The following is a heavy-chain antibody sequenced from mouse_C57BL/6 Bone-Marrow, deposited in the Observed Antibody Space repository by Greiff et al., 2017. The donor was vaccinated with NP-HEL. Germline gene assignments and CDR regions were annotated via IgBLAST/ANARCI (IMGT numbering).Heavy chain of an antibody. V-gene: IGHV2-2*01. D-gene: IGHD1-1*01. Sequence: VMLVESGPGLVQPSQSLSITCTVSGFSLTSYGVHWVRQSPEKGLEWLGVIWSGGSTDYNAAFISRLSISKDNSKSHVFFKMNSLQADDTAIYYCARHYYGSSGFFDYWGQGTTLTVSS. CDR3: ARHYYGSSGFFDY. J-gene: IGHJ2*01. CDR2: IWSGGST. CDR1: GFSLTSYG.